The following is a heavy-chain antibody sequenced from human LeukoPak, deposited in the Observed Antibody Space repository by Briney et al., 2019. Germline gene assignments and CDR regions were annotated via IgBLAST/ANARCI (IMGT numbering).Heavy chain of an antibody. CDR2: ISYDGSNK. V-gene: IGHV3-30*04. CDR3: ARDSLKQWLVRGSYYYYGMDV. D-gene: IGHD6-19*01. J-gene: IGHJ6*02. Sequence: PGGSLRLSCAASGFTFSSYAMHWVRQAPGKGLEWVAVISYDGSNKYYADSVKGRFTIPRDNSKNTLYLQMNSLRAEDTAVYYCARDSLKQWLVRGSYYYYGMDVWGQGTTVTVSS. CDR1: GFTFSSYA.